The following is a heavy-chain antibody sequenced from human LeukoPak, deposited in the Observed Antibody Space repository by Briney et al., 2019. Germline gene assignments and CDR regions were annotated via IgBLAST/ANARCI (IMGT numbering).Heavy chain of an antibody. Sequence: ASVTVSCKASGYTFTDYYIHWVRQAPGQGLECMGWINPNNGGTNYAQKFQGRVTMTRDTSISTAYMEVSSLRSDDTAVYYCARHTSTGAFHIWGQGTMVTVSS. J-gene: IGHJ3*02. CDR1: GYTFTDYY. CDR3: ARHTSTGAFHI. D-gene: IGHD3-16*01. CDR2: INPNNGGT. V-gene: IGHV1-2*02.